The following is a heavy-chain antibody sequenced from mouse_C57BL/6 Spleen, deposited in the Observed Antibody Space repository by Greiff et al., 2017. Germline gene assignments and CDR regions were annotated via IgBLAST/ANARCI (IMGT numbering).Heavy chain of an antibody. Sequence: VQLQQPGAELVMPGASVKLSCKASGYTFTSYWMHWVKQRPGQGLEWIGEIDPSDSYTNYNQKFKGKSTLTADKSSSTAYMQLSSLTSDDSAVYYCARKGSCYCYFDVWGTGTTVTVSS. CDR1: GYTFTSYW. CDR2: IDPSDSYT. CDR3: ARKGSCYCYFDV. D-gene: IGHD4-1*02. J-gene: IGHJ1*03. V-gene: IGHV1-69*01.